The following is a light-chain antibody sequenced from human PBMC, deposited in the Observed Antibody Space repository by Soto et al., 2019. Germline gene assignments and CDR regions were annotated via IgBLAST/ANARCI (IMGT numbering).Light chain of an antibody. CDR1: QSVSSSY. CDR3: QQYGSSSWT. J-gene: IGKJ1*01. V-gene: IGKV3-20*01. Sequence: EIVLTQSPGTLSLSPGERATLSCRASQSVSSSYLAWYQQKPGQAPRLLIYGASSRATGIPDRFSGSGSGTDFTLNISRLEPKDFAVYYCQQYGSSSWTFGKGTKMEIK. CDR2: GAS.